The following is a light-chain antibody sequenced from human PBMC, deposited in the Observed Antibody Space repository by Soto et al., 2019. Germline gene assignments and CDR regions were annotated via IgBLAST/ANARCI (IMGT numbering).Light chain of an antibody. V-gene: IGKV3-20*01. CDR2: GAF. CDR3: QQHKTLST. Sequence: EIVLTQSPVTLSLSPGERATLSCRASHSVSSNYLAWYQQKPGQAPRLLIYGAFSRATGIPDRFSGIGSGTIFTLTISMQEPDDVAEYCWQQHKTLSTFGQGTRLEIK. CDR1: HSVSSNY. J-gene: IGKJ5*01.